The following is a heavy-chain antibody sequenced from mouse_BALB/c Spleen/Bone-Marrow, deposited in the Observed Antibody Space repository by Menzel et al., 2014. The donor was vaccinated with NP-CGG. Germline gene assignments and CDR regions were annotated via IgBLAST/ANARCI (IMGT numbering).Heavy chain of an antibody. V-gene: IGHV3-8*02. Sequence: EVKLMESGPSLVKPSRTLSLTCSVTGDSITSGYWNWIRKFPGNKLEYMGYISYSGSTYYNPSLKSRISITRDTSKNQYYLQLNSVTTEDTATYYCARYEGPSRAMDYWGQGTSVTVSS. CDR3: ARYEGPSRAMDY. CDR1: GDSITSGY. CDR2: ISYSGST. J-gene: IGHJ4*01.